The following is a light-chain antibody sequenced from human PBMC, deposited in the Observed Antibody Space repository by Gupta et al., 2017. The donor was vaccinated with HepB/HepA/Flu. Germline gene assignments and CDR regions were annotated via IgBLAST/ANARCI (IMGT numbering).Light chain of an antibody. Sequence: EIVMTQSPATLSVSPGERATLSCRASQTINSHVAWYQQKPGQAPRLLIFNRSTRGTAIPARFSGSGSGTEFTLTISSLQSEDFVVYYCQQDNLWPPTFGEGTKVEIK. CDR1: QTINSH. J-gene: IGKJ4*02. V-gene: IGKV3-15*01. CDR2: NRS. CDR3: QQDNLWPPT.